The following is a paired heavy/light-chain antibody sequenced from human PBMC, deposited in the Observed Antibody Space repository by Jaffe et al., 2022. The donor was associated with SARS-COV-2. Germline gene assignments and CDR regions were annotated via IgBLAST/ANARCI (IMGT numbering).Heavy chain of an antibody. D-gene: IGHD3-22*01. Sequence: QVQLQESGPGLVKPSETLSLTCTVSGGSISSYYWSWIRQPPGKGLEWIGYIYYSGSTNYNPSLKSRVTISVDTSKNQFSLKLSSVTAADTAVYYCARGRDRYDSSGYYSYFDYWGQGTLVTVSS. CDR1: GGSISSYY. V-gene: IGHV4-59*01. CDR2: IYYSGST. J-gene: IGHJ4*02. CDR3: ARGRDRYDSSGYYSYFDY.
Light chain of an antibody. CDR3: QQYGSSPET. CDR2: GAS. J-gene: IGKJ1*01. Sequence: EIVLTQSPGTLSLSPGERATLSCRASQSVSSSYLAWYQQKPGQAPRLLIYGASSRATGIPDRFSGSGSGTDFTLTISRLEPEDFAVYYCQQYGSSPETFGQGTKVEIK. V-gene: IGKV3-20*01. CDR1: QSVSSSY.